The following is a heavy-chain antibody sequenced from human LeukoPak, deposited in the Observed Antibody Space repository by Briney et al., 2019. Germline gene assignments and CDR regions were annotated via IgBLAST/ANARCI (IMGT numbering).Heavy chain of an antibody. V-gene: IGHV4-38-2*02. Sequence: PSETLSLTCTVSGYSISSGYYWGWIRQPPGKGLEWIGSIYHSGSTYYNPSLKSRVTISVDTSKNQFSLKLSSVTAADTAVYYCAREGYYDSSGYYYVKIFDYWGQGTLVTVSS. J-gene: IGHJ4*02. CDR3: AREGYYDSSGYYYVKIFDY. CDR1: GYSISSGYY. D-gene: IGHD3-22*01. CDR2: IYHSGST.